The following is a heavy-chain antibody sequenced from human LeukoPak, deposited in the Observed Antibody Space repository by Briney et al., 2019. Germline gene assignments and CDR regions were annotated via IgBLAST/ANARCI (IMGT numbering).Heavy chain of an antibody. J-gene: IGHJ5*02. V-gene: IGHV4-34*01. CDR2: INHSGST. CDR1: GGSFSGYY. CDR3: ARAPYTSGFYFFDP. Sequence: PSETLSLTCAVYGGSFSGYYWSWIRQPPGKGLEWIGEINHSGSTNYNPSLKSRVTISVDTSKNQFSLKLSSVTAADTAVYYCARAPYTSGFYFFDPWGQGTLVTVSS. D-gene: IGHD3-22*01.